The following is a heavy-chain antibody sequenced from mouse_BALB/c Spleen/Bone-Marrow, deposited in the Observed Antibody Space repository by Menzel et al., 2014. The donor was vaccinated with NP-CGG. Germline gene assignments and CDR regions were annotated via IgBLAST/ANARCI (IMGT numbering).Heavy chain of an antibody. D-gene: IGHD1-1*01. CDR2: IGSGDPST. CDR3: ARSGSSYYY. J-gene: IGHJ2*01. CDR1: GFTFSSYA. Sequence: EVQVVESGGGLVKPGGSLKLSCAASGFTFSSYAMSWVRQTPEKRLEWVATIGSGDPSTYYPDSVKGRFTISRDYAKNTLYLQMSSLRSEDTAMYYCARSGSSYYYWGQGTTLTVSA. V-gene: IGHV5-9-3*01.